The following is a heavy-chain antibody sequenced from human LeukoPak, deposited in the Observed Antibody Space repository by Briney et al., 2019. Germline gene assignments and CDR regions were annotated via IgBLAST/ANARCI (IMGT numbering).Heavy chain of an antibody. CDR1: GFTFSSYA. CDR2: ISYDGSNK. D-gene: IGHD2-15*01. Sequence: GGSLRLSCAASGFTFSSYAMHWVRQAPGKGLEWVAVISYDGSNKYYADSVKGRFIISRDNSKNTLYLQMNSLRAEDTAVYYCAKLDYSAYCSGGSCYSGSFDYWGQGTLVTVSS. V-gene: IGHV3-30-3*02. CDR3: AKLDYSAYCSGGSCYSGSFDY. J-gene: IGHJ4*02.